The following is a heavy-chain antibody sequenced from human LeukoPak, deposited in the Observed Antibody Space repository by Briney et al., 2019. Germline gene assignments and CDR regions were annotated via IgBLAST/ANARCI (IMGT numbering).Heavy chain of an antibody. V-gene: IGHV4-61*09. D-gene: IGHD3-10*01. CDR2: IFTSGST. CDR1: GGSISSGRYY. Sequence: PSQTLSLTCTVSGGSISSGRYYWNWIRQPAGKGLEWIGHIFTSGSTNYNPSLKSRVTISVDTSKNQFSLKLSSVTAADTAVYYCASSRSGELHYWGQGTLVTVSS. CDR3: ASSRSGELHY. J-gene: IGHJ4*02.